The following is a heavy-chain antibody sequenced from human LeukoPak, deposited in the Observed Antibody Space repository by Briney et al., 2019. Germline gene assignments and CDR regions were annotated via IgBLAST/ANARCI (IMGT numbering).Heavy chain of an antibody. V-gene: IGHV4-59*08. J-gene: IGHJ4*02. D-gene: IGHD3-10*01. CDR3: AATMVRGVKYDY. Sequence: SETLSLTCTVSGGSISSYYWSWLRQPPGKGLEWIGYIYYSGSTNYNPSLKSRVTISVDTSKNQFSLKLSSVTAADTAVYYCAATMVRGVKYDYWGQGTLVTVSS. CDR2: IYYSGST. CDR1: GGSISSYY.